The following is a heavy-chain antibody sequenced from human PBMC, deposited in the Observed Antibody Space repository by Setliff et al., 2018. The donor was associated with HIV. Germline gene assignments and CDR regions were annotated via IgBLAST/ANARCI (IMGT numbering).Heavy chain of an antibody. D-gene: IGHD3-10*01. V-gene: IGHV4-4*07. CDR3: ARARITMIGGRLEPYAFDR. CDR1: GGSFSTYY. J-gene: IGHJ3*01. Sequence: TLSLTCTVSGGSFSTYYWSWIRQPAGEGPEYIGRVHSTGTTIYNPSLRSRVTMSVDASKNQLSLKLRSVTAADTAVYYCARARITMIGGRLEPYAFDRWGQGTKVTVSS. CDR2: VHSTGTT.